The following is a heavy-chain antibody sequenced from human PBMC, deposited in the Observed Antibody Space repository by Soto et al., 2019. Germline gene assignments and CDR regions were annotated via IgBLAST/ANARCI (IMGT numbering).Heavy chain of an antibody. D-gene: IGHD3-10*01. CDR1: SGSISSYN. Sequence: SETLSLTCTVSSGSISSYNWNWVRQPPGKGLEWIGFINYSGSTHYNPSLKSRVTISLDTSKNQFSLELNSVTAADTAVYYCARENYYALDYCGPGTLVTVSS. CDR2: INYSGST. V-gene: IGHV4-59*01. J-gene: IGHJ4*02. CDR3: ARENYYALDY.